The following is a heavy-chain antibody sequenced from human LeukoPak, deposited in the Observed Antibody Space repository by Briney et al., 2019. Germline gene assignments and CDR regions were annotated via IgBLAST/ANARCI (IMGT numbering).Heavy chain of an antibody. Sequence: SETLSLICTVSGGSISTYYWSWIRQPAGKGLEWIGRIYTSGSTNYNPSLKSRVTMSVDTSKNQFSLKLSSVTAADTAVYYCARERRSSFPQPFYGMDVWGQGTTVTVSS. V-gene: IGHV4-4*07. CDR3: ARERRSSFPQPFYGMDV. D-gene: IGHD3-3*02. J-gene: IGHJ6*02. CDR1: GGSISTYY. CDR2: IYTSGST.